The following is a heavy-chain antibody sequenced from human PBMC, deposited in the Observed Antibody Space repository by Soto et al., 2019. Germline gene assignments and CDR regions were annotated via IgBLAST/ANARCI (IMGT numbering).Heavy chain of an antibody. CDR2: ISWNSGSV. CDR1: GFTFDNYA. Sequence: SLRLSCAASGFTFDNYAMHWVRQAPGKGLEWVSGISWNSGSVGYADSVKGRFTISRDNAKNSLYLQMNSLRAEDTALYYCAKGVVRFGEYHYYYYTMDVWGQGTTVTVSS. J-gene: IGHJ6*02. CDR3: AKGVVRFGEYHYYYYTMDV. V-gene: IGHV3-9*01. D-gene: IGHD3-10*01.